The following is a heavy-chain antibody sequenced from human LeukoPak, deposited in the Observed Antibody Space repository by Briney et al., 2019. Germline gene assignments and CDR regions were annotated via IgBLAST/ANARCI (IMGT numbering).Heavy chain of an antibody. CDR1: GFTFSSYS. D-gene: IGHD1-26*01. CDR2: ISGDSNYI. V-gene: IGHV3-21*01. CDR3: ARGGGSYDY. J-gene: IGHJ4*02. Sequence: GGSLRLSCAASGFTFSSYSINWVRQAPGKGLEWVSSISGDSNYIYYADSVRGRFTISRDNAKTALYLQMNSLRADDTAVYYCARGGGSYDYWAQGTLVTVSS.